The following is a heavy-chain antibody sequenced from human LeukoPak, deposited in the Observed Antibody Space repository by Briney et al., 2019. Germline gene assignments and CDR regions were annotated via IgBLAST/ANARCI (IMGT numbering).Heavy chain of an antibody. Sequence: GASVKVSCQASEYTSSDFYLNWVRQAPGQGLEWMGWINPYTGATIYAQNFQGRVTMTWDASIGTGYVELTRLTSDDTALYYCATSTVTNTRAPWGQGTLVTVYS. CDR2: INPYTGAT. V-gene: IGHV1-2*02. CDR1: EYTSSDFY. J-gene: IGHJ5*02. CDR3: ATSTVTNTRAP. D-gene: IGHD1-1*01.